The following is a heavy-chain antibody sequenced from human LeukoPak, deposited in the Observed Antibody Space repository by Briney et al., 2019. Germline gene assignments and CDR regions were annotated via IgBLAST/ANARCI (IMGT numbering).Heavy chain of an antibody. J-gene: IGHJ3*02. D-gene: IGHD1-1*01. CDR2: IYSDGSI. Sequence: GGSLRLSCVASGFTFSDSWINWVRQAPGKGLEWVSMIYSDGSIFHADSVKGRFTMSRDNSRNTLDLQMNSLRVEDTAVYFCARDRRRLRGMNGDGDAFDIWGQGTMVTVSS. V-gene: IGHV3-53*01. CDR3: ARDRRRLRGMNGDGDAFDI. CDR1: GFTFSDSW.